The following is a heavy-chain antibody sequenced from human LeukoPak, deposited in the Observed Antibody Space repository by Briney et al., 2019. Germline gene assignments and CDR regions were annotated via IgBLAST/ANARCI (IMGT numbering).Heavy chain of an antibody. CDR2: IFGSGDNT. CDR3: AKRGIAEAASFDY. J-gene: IGHJ4*02. D-gene: IGHD6-13*01. Sequence: PGGSLRLSCAASGFTFSSYAMSWVRQAPGKGLEWVSTIFGSGDNTYYADSVKGRFTISSDSSKNTLYLQMSSLRADGTAVYYCAKRGIAEAASFDYWGQGTLVTVSS. V-gene: IGHV3-23*01. CDR1: GFTFSSYA.